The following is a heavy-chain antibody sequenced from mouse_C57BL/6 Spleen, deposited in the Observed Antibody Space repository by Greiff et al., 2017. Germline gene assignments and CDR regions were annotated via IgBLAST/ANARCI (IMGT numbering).Heavy chain of an antibody. D-gene: IGHD2-1*01. CDR1: GYTFTSYW. CDR3: ARRGNSLCWYFDV. V-gene: IGHV1-55*01. J-gene: IGHJ1*03. Sequence: VQLQQPGAELVKPGASVKMSCKASGYTFTSYWITWVKQRPGQGLEWIGDIYPGSGSTNYNEKFKSKATLTVDTSSSTAYMQLSSLTSEDSAVYYCARRGNSLCWYFDVWGTGTTVTVSS. CDR2: IYPGSGST.